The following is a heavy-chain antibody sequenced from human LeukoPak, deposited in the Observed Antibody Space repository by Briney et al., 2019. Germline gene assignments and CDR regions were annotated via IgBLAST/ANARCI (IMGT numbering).Heavy chain of an antibody. CDR3: ARDSVGTMVRGVIITTLYYYGMDV. D-gene: IGHD3-10*01. CDR1: GYTFTNYG. CDR2: ISAYNGNT. V-gene: IGHV1-18*04. Sequence: ASVKVSCKASGYTFTNYGISWVRQAPGQGLEWMGWISAYNGNTNYAQKLQGRVTMTTDTSTSTAYMELRSLRSDDTAVYYCARDSVGTMVRGVIITTLYYYGMDVWGKGTTVTVSS. J-gene: IGHJ6*04.